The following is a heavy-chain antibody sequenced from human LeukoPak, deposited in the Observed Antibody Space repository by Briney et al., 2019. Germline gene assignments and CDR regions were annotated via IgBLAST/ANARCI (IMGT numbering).Heavy chain of an antibody. CDR2: IYTSGST. Sequence: SETLSLTCTVSGGSISSYYWSWIRQPAGKGLEWIGRIYTSGSTNYNPSLKGRVTMSVDMSKNQFSLKLSSVTAADTAVYYCARSYHGGRFTMDYYGMDVWGQGTTVTVSS. J-gene: IGHJ6*02. V-gene: IGHV4-4*07. CDR1: GGSISSYY. CDR3: ARSYHGGRFTMDYYGMDV. D-gene: IGHD2-15*01.